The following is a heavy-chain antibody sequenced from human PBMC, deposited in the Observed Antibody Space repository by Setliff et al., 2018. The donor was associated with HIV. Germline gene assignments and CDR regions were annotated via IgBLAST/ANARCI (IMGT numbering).Heavy chain of an antibody. CDR1: GYTFTSYG. J-gene: IGHJ4*02. Sequence: ASVKVSCKASGYTFTSYGISWVRQAPGQGLEWMGWISTYNGNKNYAQNLQDRVTMTTDTSTSTAYMELSSLRSEDTAVYYCARGYYYDSSGYYYGYWGQGTLVTVSS. CDR3: ARGYYYDSSGYYYGY. CDR2: ISTYNGNK. V-gene: IGHV1-18*01. D-gene: IGHD3-22*01.